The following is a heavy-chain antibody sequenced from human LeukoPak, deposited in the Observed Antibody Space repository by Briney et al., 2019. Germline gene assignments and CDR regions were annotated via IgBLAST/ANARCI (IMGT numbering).Heavy chain of an antibody. CDR3: ARDPVGAGPSSEFDY. J-gene: IGHJ4*02. CDR1: GYTFTSYG. D-gene: IGHD3-22*01. V-gene: IGHV1-18*01. Sequence: ASVKVSCKASGYTFTSYGISWVRQAPGQGLEWMGWISAYNGNTNYAQKLQGRVTMTTDTSTSTAYMELRSLRSDDTAVYYCARDPVGAGPSSEFDYWGQGTLVTVSS. CDR2: ISAYNGNT.